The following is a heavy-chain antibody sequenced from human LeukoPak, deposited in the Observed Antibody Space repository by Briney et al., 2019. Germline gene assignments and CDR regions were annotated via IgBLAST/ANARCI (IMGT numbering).Heavy chain of an antibody. Sequence: GGSLRLSCEASGFTFSSYWMHWVRQAPGKGLVWVSRINSDGSSTSYADSVKGRFTISRDNAKNTLYLQMNSLRAEDTAVYYCTRLPTAVQGGDIWGQGTMVTVSS. CDR2: INSDGSST. J-gene: IGHJ3*02. CDR1: GFTFSSYW. V-gene: IGHV3-74*01. D-gene: IGHD4-23*01. CDR3: TRLPTAVQGGDI.